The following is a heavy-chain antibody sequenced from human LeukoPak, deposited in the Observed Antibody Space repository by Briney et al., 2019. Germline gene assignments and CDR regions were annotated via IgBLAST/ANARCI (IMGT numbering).Heavy chain of an antibody. CDR1: GFTFSNAW. CDR3: TSQRAYSGYDPFDY. Sequence: TGGSLRLSCAASGFTFSNAWMSWVRQAPGKGLEWVGRIKSKTDGGTTDYAAPVKGRFTISRDDSKNTLYLQMNSLKTEDTAVYYCTSQRAYSGYDPFDYWGQGTLVTVSS. D-gene: IGHD5-12*01. J-gene: IGHJ4*02. CDR2: IKSKTDGGTT. V-gene: IGHV3-15*01.